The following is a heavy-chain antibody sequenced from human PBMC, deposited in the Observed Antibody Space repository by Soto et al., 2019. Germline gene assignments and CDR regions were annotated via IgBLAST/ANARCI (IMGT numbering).Heavy chain of an antibody. D-gene: IGHD3-22*01. V-gene: IGHV4-59*12. CDR2: IYYSGST. Sequence: SETLSLTCTVFGGSISSYYWSWIRQPPGKGLEWIGYIYYSGSTNYNPSLKSRVTISVDKSKNQFSLKLSSVTAADTAVYYCARSPDSSGYYPRWYYYGMDVWGQGTTVTVSS. J-gene: IGHJ6*02. CDR1: GGSISSYY. CDR3: ARSPDSSGYYPRWYYYGMDV.